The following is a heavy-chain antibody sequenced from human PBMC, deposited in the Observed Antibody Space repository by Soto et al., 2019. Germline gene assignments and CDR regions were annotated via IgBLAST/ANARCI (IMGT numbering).Heavy chain of an antibody. J-gene: IGHJ5*02. CDR2: IYATGTT. CDR3: VRDGTKTLRDWFDP. CDR1: GASISGFY. D-gene: IGHD1-1*01. V-gene: IGHV4-4*07. Sequence: SETLSLTCTVSGASISGFYWSWIRKSAGKGLEWIGRIYATGTTDYNPSLKSRVMMSVDTSKKQFSLKLRSVTAADTAAYYCVRDGTKTLRDWFDPWGQGISVTVSS.